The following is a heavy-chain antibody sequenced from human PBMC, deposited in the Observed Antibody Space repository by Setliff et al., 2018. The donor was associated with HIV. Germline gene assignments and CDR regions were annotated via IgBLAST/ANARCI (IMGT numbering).Heavy chain of an antibody. Sequence: ASVKVSCKASGYTFNIYAINWVRQAPGQGLEWMGWINTKTAYPMYARDFTGHFVFSLDTSLTTAFLQINSLKAGDTAMYYCAKVGDNADGLDYWGQGTLVTVSS. J-gene: IGHJ4*02. CDR3: AKVGDNADGLDY. V-gene: IGHV7-4-1*02. CDR2: INTKTAYP. D-gene: IGHD3-16*01. CDR1: GYTFNIYA.